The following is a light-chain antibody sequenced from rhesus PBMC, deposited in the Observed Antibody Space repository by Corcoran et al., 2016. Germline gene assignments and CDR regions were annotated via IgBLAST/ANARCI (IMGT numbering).Light chain of an antibody. CDR1: QSLVHSNGNTY. Sequence: DVVMTQSPLSLPITPGQPASISCRSSQSLVHSNGNTYLSWYQQKSGQPPRRLIYQVSNRDCGVPNRLRGSGAGTELTLKISRGEAEDGGVYYCGQGTNVPYSFGQGTKVEIK. J-gene: IGKJ2*01. CDR3: GQGTNVPYS. V-gene: IGKV2-65*01. CDR2: QVS.